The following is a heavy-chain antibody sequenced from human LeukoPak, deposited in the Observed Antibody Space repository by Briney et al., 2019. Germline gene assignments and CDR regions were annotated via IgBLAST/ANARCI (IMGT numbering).Heavy chain of an antibody. J-gene: IGHJ4*02. CDR1: GFTFSYYY. CDR2: ISSSSSGSTI. V-gene: IGHV3-11*01. D-gene: IGHD1-26*01. CDR3: ARVWGSGSFPIRTVDY. Sequence: PGGSLRLSCAASGFTFSYYYMSWIRQAPGKGLEWVSYISSSSSGSTIYYADSVKGRFTISRDNAKNSLSLQMNSLRAEDTAVYYCARVWGSGSFPIRTVDYWGQGTLVTVSS.